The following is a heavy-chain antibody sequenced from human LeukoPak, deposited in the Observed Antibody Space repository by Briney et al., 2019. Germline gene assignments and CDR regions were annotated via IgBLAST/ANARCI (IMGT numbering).Heavy chain of an antibody. CDR2: ISLTGRT. V-gene: IGHV4-4*02. J-gene: IGHJ4*02. CDR1: GGSITSTNW. CDR3: AREGGPYRPLDY. Sequence: SGTLSLTCGVSGGSITSTNWWSWVRQPPGQGLEWIGEISLTGRTNYNPSLIGRVIMSLDESRNQLSLKLTSVTAADTAVYYCAREGGPYRPLDYSGQGTLVTVSS.